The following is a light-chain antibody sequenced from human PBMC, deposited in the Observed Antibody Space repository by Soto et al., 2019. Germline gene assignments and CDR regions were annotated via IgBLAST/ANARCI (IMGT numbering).Light chain of an antibody. V-gene: IGKV3-20*01. CDR2: GAS. J-gene: IGKJ1*01. CDR1: QSVSSSY. CDR3: QQYGSSPRT. Sequence: EIVLTQSPGTLSLSPGERATLSCRASQSVSSSYLAWYQQKPGQAPRLLIYGASSRATDIPDRFSGSGSGTDFTLTISRLEPEDFAVYYCQQYGSSPRTFGQVTKVEIK.